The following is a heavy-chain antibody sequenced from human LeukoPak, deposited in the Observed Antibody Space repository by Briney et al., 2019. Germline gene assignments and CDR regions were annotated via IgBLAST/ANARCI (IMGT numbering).Heavy chain of an antibody. CDR3: ARGYYYDSSGPQVPVGAFDI. V-gene: IGHV4-31*03. D-gene: IGHD3-22*01. J-gene: IGHJ3*02. Sequence: SETLSLTCTVSGGSISSYSYYWGWIRQHPGKGLEWIGYIYYSGSTYYNPSLKSRVTISVDTSKNQFSLKLSSVTAADTAVYYCARGYYYDSSGPQVPVGAFDIWGQGTMVTVSS. CDR2: IYYSGST. CDR1: GGSISSYSYY.